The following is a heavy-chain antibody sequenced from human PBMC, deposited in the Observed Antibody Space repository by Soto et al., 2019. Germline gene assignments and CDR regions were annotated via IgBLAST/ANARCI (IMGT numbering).Heavy chain of an antibody. CDR1: GYTFTSPD. CDR3: ARGSGSSWYTYYYYGMDV. D-gene: IGHD6-13*01. CDR2: MNPNSGNT. V-gene: IGHV1-8*01. Sequence: SVKAACKAPGYTFTSPDIKWARQATGQGLEWMGWMNPNSGNTGYAQKFQGRVTMTRNTSISTAYMELSSLRSEDTAVYYCARGSGSSWYTYYYYGMDVWGQGTTGSVSS. J-gene: IGHJ6*02.